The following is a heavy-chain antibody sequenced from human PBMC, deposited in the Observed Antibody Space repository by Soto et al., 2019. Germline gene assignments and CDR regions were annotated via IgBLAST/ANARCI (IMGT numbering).Heavy chain of an antibody. CDR3: ARDVGSGSYYNQYNWFDP. V-gene: IGHV1-18*01. J-gene: IGHJ5*02. CDR1: GYTFTNYG. CDR2: INVYNGNT. D-gene: IGHD3-10*01. Sequence: QVQLVQSGGEVKKPGASVKVSCKASGYTFTNYGISWVRQAPGQGLEWMGWINVYNGNTKYAQNVQGRDTMSTDTSTSTVYMDLRRLRSDDTAVYYCARDVGSGSYYNQYNWFDPWGQRTLVNVS.